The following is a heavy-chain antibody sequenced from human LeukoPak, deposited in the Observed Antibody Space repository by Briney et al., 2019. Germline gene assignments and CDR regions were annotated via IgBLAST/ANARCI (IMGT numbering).Heavy chain of an antibody. CDR3: ARDGVGSRCYDWGECLSNC. D-gene: IGHD2-2*01. CDR1: GFTFSSYC. V-gene: IGHV3-7*01. CDR2: IKQDGSKK. Sequence: GGSLRLSCAASGFTFSSYCMSWVRQAPGKGLEWVANIKQDGSKKYYVDSVKGRFTISRDNAKNSLYLQMNSLRAEDTAVYYCARDGVGSRCYDWGECLSNCWGEGRMVSVCS. J-gene: IGHJ6*01.